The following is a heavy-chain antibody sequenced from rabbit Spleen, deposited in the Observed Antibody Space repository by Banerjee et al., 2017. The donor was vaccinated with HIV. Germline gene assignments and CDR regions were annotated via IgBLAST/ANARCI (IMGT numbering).Heavy chain of an antibody. V-gene: IGHV1S40*01. CDR2: INSDSGSA. CDR1: GFSFSSSYW. J-gene: IGHJ4*01. Sequence: QSLEESGGGLVKPGASLTLTCTASGFSFSSSYWICWVRQAPGKGLEWIGCINSDSGSAYYASWAKGRFTISKTSSTTVTLQMTSLTAADTATYFCARDLAKTNVYADYCNLWGPGTLVTVS. CDR3: ARDLAKTNVYADYCNL. D-gene: IGHD6-1*01.